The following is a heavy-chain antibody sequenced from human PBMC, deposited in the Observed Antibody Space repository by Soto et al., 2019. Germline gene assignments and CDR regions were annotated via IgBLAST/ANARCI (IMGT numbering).Heavy chain of an antibody. CDR1: GGSISSYY. V-gene: IGHV4-59*08. CDR3: ARHGPRYNWNYTPSMDV. D-gene: IGHD1-7*01. Sequence: QVQLQESGPGLVKPSETLSLTCTVSGGSISSYYWSWIRQPPGKGLEWIGYIYYSGSTNYNLSPKSRFTISVDTSKNQFSLKLSSVTAADTAVYYCARHGPRYNWNYTPSMDVWGKGTTVTVSS. J-gene: IGHJ6*04. CDR2: IYYSGST.